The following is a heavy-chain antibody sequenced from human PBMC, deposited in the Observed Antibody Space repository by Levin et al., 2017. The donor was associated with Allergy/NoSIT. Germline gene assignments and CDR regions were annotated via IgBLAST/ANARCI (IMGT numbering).Heavy chain of an antibody. CDR1: GYTFTSYD. CDR2: MNPNSGNT. D-gene: IGHD6-13*01. Sequence: GGSLRLSCKASGYTFTSYDINWVRQATGQGLEWMGWMNPNSGNTGYAQKFQGRVTMTRNTSISTAYMELSSLRSEDTAVYYCARGLWYSSSWGQGTLVTVSS. V-gene: IGHV1-8*01. CDR3: ARGLWYSSS. J-gene: IGHJ4*02.